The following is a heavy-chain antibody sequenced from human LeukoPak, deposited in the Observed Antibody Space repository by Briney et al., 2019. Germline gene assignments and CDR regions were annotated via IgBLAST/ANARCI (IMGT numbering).Heavy chain of an antibody. J-gene: IGHJ4*02. D-gene: IGHD7-27*01. V-gene: IGHV4-4*07. CDR2: IYTSGST. CDR1: GGSFSSYY. Sequence: PSETLSLTCAVYGGSFSSYYWSWIRQPAGKGLEWIGRIYTSGSTNYNPSLKSRVTMSVDTSKNQFSLKLSSVTAADTAVYYCARDHGEGQFDYWGQGTLVTVSS. CDR3: ARDHGEGQFDY.